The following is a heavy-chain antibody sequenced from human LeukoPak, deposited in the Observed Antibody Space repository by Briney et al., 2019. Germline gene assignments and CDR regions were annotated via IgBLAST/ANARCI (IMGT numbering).Heavy chain of an antibody. Sequence: GGSLRLSCAASGFTFNNYAMTWVRQAPGKGLEWVSSISSSGRTTYYADSVKGRFTVSRDNSRDTLYLQMNSLRAEDTALYYCAKKIGTGPGHNWFDPWGQGTLVTVSS. CDR2: ISSSGRTT. D-gene: IGHD2-8*02. CDR1: GFTFNNYA. V-gene: IGHV3-23*01. J-gene: IGHJ5*02. CDR3: AKKIGTGPGHNWFDP.